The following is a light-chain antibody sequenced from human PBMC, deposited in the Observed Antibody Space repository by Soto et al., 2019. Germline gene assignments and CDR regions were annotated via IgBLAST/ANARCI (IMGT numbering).Light chain of an antibody. J-gene: IGLJ2*01. V-gene: IGLV2-14*03. CDR2: DVT. Sequence: QSALTQPASVSGSPGQSITISCTGTSSDVGGSNFVSWYQQHPGKAPKLMIFDVTNRPSGVSSRFSGSKSGNTASLTISGLQVEDEADYYCSSFRGSSTLVIFGGGTKVTVL. CDR3: SSFRGSSTLVI. CDR1: SSDVGGSNF.